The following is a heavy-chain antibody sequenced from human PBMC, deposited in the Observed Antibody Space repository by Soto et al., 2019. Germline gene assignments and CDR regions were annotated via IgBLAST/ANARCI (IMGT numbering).Heavy chain of an antibody. V-gene: IGHV1-24*01. CDR2: FDPEDGET. D-gene: IGHD3-10*01. Sequence: ASVKVSCKVSGYTLTELSMHWVRQAPGKGLEWMGGFDPEDGETIYAQKFQGRVTMTEDTSTDTAYMELSSLRSEDTAVYYCATVRARVRGVMASYYGMDVWGQGTTVTVSS. CDR1: GYTLTELS. J-gene: IGHJ6*02. CDR3: ATVRARVRGVMASYYGMDV.